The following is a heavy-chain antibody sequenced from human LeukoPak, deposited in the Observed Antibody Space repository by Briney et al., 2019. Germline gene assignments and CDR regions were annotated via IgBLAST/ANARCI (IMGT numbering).Heavy chain of an antibody. CDR1: GFTFRSYA. CDR3: ARGYGSGSYSPLSN. Sequence: PGGSLRLSCAASGFTFRSYAMHWVRQAPGKGLEWVAVISHDGSGTYYADSVKGRFSISRDDSKNTLYLQMNSLGAEDTAMYYCARGYGSGSYSPLSNWGQGTLVTVSS. J-gene: IGHJ4*02. D-gene: IGHD3-10*01. CDR2: ISHDGSGT. V-gene: IGHV3-30*04.